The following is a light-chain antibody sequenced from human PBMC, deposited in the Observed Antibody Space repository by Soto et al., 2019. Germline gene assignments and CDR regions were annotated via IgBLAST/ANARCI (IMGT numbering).Light chain of an antibody. V-gene: IGKV3-20*01. CDR3: QQYGSSPPYT. CDR2: GSS. CDR1: QSVSNNY. J-gene: IGKJ2*01. Sequence: EVVLTQSPGTLSLSPGERATLSCRASQSVSNNYFAWYQQKPGQAPRLLIFGSSDRATGIPDRFSGSGSGTDFTLTISRLEPEDFAVYYCQQYGSSPPYTLGQGTKLESK.